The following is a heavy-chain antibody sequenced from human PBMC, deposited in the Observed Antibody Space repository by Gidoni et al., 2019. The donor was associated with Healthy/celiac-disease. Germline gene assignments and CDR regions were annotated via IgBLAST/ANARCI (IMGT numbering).Heavy chain of an antibody. V-gene: IGHV3-23*01. CDR2: ISGSGGNT. Sequence: EVQLLESGGGLVQPGGSLRLSCAASGFTFSSYAMSWVRQAPGKGLEWVSAISGSGGNTYYADSVKGRFTISRDNSKNTLYLQMNSLRAEDTAVYYCAKMGFDYGAESDYWGQGTLVTVSS. J-gene: IGHJ4*02. D-gene: IGHD4-17*01. CDR1: GFTFSSYA. CDR3: AKMGFDYGAESDY.